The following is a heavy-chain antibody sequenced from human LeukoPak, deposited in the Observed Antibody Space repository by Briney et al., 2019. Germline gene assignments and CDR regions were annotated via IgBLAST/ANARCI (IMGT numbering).Heavy chain of an antibody. D-gene: IGHD2-15*01. CDR2: IIPIFGTA. CDR1: GGTFSSYA. Sequence: SVKVSCKASGGTFSSYAISWVRQAPGQGLEWMGGIIPIFGTANYAQKFQGRVTITADESTSTAYMELSSLRSEDTAVYYCARDPITGYCSGGSCYSGSLGWGQGTLVTVSS. J-gene: IGHJ4*02. V-gene: IGHV1-69*13. CDR3: ARDPITGYCSGGSCYSGSLG.